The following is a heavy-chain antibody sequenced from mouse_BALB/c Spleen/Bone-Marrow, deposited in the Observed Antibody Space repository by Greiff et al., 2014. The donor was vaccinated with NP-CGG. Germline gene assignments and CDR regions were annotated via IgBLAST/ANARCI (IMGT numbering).Heavy chain of an antibody. CDR3: ARFGRYYFDY. CDR1: GYAFTNYL. CDR2: INPGSGGA. V-gene: IGHV1-54*01. J-gene: IGHJ2*01. Sequence: QVQLKESGAELVRPGTAVNVSCKASGYAFTNYLIEWVKQRPGQGLEWIGLINPGSGGANYNEKFKGKATLTADKSSSTAYMQLSSLTSDDSAVYFCARFGRYYFDYWGQGTTLTVSS.